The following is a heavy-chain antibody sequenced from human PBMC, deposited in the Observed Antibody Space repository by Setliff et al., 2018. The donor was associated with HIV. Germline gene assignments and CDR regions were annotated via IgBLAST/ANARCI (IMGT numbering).Heavy chain of an antibody. D-gene: IGHD4-17*01. CDR1: GYIFTDYW. CDR3: ATWTRAETSENFQH. J-gene: IGHJ1*01. Sequence: GESLKISCEASGYIFTDYWIGWVRQMPGKGLEWMGIIYPGDSDTRYSPSFQGQVTFSADKSITTAYVQWSSLKASDTAMYYCATWTRAETSENFQHWGQGTLVTVSS. V-gene: IGHV5-51*01. CDR2: IYPGDSDT.